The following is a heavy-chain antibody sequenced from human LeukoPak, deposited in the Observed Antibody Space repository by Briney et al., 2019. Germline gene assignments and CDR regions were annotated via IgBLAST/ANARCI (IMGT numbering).Heavy chain of an antibody. V-gene: IGHV4-61*03. Sequence: SETLSLTCTVSGGSISSGDYYWSWIRQPPGKGLEWIGSIYYSGSTNYNPSLKSRVTISVDTSKNHFSLKLSSVTAADTAVYYCARGDYGDYVNWGQGSLVTVSS. D-gene: IGHD4-17*01. CDR2: IYYSGST. CDR3: ARGDYGDYVN. J-gene: IGHJ4*02. CDR1: GGSISSGDYY.